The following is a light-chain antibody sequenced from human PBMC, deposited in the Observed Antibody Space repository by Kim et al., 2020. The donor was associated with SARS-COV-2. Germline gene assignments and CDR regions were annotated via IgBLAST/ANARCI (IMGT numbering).Light chain of an antibody. CDR3: QQSYTSPVT. V-gene: IGKV1-39*01. J-gene: IGKJ1*01. CDR2: AAS. Sequence: DIQMTHSPSSLSASVGDRVTLTCRASQNIYTFLNWYQQKPGGAPKLLIFAASTLHSGVPTRFAGSGSGTDFALTISSLQPEDSATYFCQQSYTSPVTFGLGTKVDIK. CDR1: QNIYTF.